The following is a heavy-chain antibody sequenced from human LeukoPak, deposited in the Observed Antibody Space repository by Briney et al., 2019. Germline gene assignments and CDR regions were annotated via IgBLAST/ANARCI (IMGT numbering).Heavy chain of an antibody. CDR3: ARDLGSSWTPYFDY. V-gene: IGHV3-33*01. Sequence: PGRSLRLSCAASGFTFSSYGMHWVRQAPGKGLEWVAVIWYDGSNKYYADSVKGRFTISRDNSKNTLYLQMNSPRAEDTAVYYCARDLGSSWTPYFDYWGQGTLVTVSS. CDR2: IWYDGSNK. J-gene: IGHJ4*02. D-gene: IGHD6-13*01. CDR1: GFTFSSYG.